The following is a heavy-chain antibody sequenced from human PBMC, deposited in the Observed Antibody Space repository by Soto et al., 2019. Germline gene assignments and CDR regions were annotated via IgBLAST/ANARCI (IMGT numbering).Heavy chain of an antibody. CDR1: GGSISSYY. CDR2: IYYSGST. D-gene: IGHD3-3*01. CDR3: ARERVEGSYYYYGMDV. Sequence: PSETLSLTCTVSGGSISSYYWSWIWQPPGKGLEWIGYIYYSGSTNYNPSLKSRVTISVDTSKNQFSLELSSVTAADTAVYYCARERVEGSYYYYGMDVWGQGTTVTVSS. V-gene: IGHV4-59*01. J-gene: IGHJ6*02.